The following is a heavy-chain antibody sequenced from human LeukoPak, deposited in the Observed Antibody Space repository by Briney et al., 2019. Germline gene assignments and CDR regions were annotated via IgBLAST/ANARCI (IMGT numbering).Heavy chain of an antibody. J-gene: IGHJ4*02. CDR1: GGSFSGYY. CDR2: INHSGST. Sequence: SETLSLTCAVYGGSFSGYYWSWIRQPPGKGLEWIGEINHSGSTNYNPSLKSRVTISVDTSKNQFSLKLSSVTAADTAVYYCARSPGYCSSTSCSRVDYWGQGTLVTVSS. D-gene: IGHD2-2*01. CDR3: ARSPGYCSSTSCSRVDY. V-gene: IGHV4-34*01.